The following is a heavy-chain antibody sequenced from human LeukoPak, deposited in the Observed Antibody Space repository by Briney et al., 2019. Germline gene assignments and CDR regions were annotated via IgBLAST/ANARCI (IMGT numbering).Heavy chain of an antibody. D-gene: IGHD6-13*01. V-gene: IGHV4-39*07. CDR1: GGSISSSSYY. CDR2: IYYSGST. CDR3: ARGGLAAAGPFDY. J-gene: IGHJ4*02. Sequence: SETLSLTCTVSGGSISSSSYYWGWIRQPPGKGLEWIGSIYYSGSTYYNPSLKSRVTISVDTSKNQFSLKLSSVTAADTAVYYCARGGLAAAGPFDYWGQGTLVSVSS.